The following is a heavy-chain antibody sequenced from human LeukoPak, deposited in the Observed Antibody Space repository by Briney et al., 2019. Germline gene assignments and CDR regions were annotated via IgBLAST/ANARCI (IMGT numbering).Heavy chain of an antibody. CDR1: GFTFSSYS. CDR2: ISSTSRTM. CDR3: ARAPYDSSGYVDY. J-gene: IGHJ4*02. Sequence: GGSLRLSCAASGFTFSSYSMNWVRQAPGKGLEWVSYISSTSRTMYYADSVKGRFTISRDNAKNSLFLQMSSLRVEDTAVYYCARAPYDSSGYVDYWGQGTLVTVSS. D-gene: IGHD3-22*01. V-gene: IGHV3-48*04.